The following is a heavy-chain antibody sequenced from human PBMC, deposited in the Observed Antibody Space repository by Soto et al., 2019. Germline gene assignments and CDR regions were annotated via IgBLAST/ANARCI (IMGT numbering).Heavy chain of an antibody. Sequence: EVQLVESGGGLVQPGGSLRLSCAASGFTFSDHYMDWVRQAPGKGLEWVGSTRNKANSYTTEYAASVQGRFTISRDDSKNSLYLQRNSLKTEDTAVYYCAIGAGNWGLGLDLWCRGTLVTVSS. D-gene: IGHD7-27*01. J-gene: IGHJ2*01. V-gene: IGHV3-72*01. CDR2: TRNKANSYTT. CDR3: AIGAGNWGLGLDL. CDR1: GFTFSDHY.